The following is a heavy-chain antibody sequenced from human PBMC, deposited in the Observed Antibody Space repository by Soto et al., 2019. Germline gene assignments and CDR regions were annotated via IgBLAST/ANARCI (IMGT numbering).Heavy chain of an antibody. D-gene: IGHD6-13*01. Sequence: SQTLSLTCAISGDSVSSNSAAWNWIRQSPSRGLEWLGRTYYRSKWYNDYAVSVKSRITINPDTSKNQFSLQLNSVTPEDTAVYYCARDNSSSWYYYYYVMDVWGQGTKVTVSS. J-gene: IGHJ6*02. CDR3: ARDNSSSWYYYYYVMDV. V-gene: IGHV6-1*01. CDR2: TYYRSKWYN. CDR1: GDSVSSNSAA.